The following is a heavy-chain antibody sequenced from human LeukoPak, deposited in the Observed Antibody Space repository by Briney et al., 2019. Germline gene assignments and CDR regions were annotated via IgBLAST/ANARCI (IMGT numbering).Heavy chain of an antibody. CDR1: GYSFTIYW. J-gene: IGHJ4*02. CDR2: THPSDSDT. CDR3: ARDLGYSSGWLDY. Sequence: GESLKISCKASGYSFTIYWIGWVRQMPGKGLEWMGITHPSDSDTRYSPSFQGQITISADRSISTAFLQWSSLKASDTAMYYCARDLGYSSGWLDYWGQGTLVTVSS. V-gene: IGHV5-51*01. D-gene: IGHD6-19*01.